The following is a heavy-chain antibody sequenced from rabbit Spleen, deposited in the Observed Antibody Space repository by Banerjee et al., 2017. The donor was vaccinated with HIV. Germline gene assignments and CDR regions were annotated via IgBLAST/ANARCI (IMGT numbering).Heavy chain of an antibody. J-gene: IGHJ4*01. V-gene: IGHV1S45*01. CDR2: IYNGDGST. Sequence: QEQLVESGGGLVQPEGSLTLTCTASGFSFSSYYYMCWVRQAPGKGPEWIACIYNGDGSTYYASWAKGRFTISKTSSTTVTLKMTSLTAADTATYFCARGPNNHGDGYHLWGPGTLVTVS. D-gene: IGHD3-1*01. CDR3: ARGPNNHGDGYHL. CDR1: GFSFSSYYY.